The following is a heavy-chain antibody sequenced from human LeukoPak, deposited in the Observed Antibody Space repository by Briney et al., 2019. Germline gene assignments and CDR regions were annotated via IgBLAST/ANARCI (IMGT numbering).Heavy chain of an antibody. V-gene: IGHV3-33*01. D-gene: IGHD5-18*01. CDR3: ARQGGYSYDYFDY. CDR2: IWYDGSNK. CDR1: GFTFSSYG. J-gene: IGHJ4*02. Sequence: GGSLRLSCAASGFTFSSYGMHWVRQAPGKGLEWVADIWYDGSNKYYADSVKGRFTISRDNSKNTPYLQMNSLRAEDTAVYYCARQGGYSYDYFDYWAQGTLVTVSS.